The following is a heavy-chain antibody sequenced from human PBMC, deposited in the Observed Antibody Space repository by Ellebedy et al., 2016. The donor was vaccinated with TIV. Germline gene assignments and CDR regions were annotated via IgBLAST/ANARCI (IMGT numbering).Heavy chain of an antibody. CDR1: GFTFSSYW. V-gene: IGHV3-74*01. CDR3: AREPHVSWFDP. Sequence: GGSLRLSCAASGFTFSSYWMHWVRQAPGKGLVWVSRINSDGSSTSYADSVKGRFTISRDNAKNTLYLQMNSLRAEDTAVYYCAREPHVSWFDPWGQGTLVTVSS. CDR2: INSDGSST. J-gene: IGHJ5*02.